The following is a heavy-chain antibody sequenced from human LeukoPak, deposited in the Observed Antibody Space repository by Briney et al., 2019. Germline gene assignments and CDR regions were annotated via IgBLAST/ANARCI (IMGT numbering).Heavy chain of an antibody. CDR2: ISFDGSNQ. D-gene: IGHD4-23*01. V-gene: IGHV3-30*18. CDR1: GFTFSSFG. CDR3: AKDPNGDYVGAFDF. Sequence: PGRSLRLSCAASGFTFSSFGMHWVRQAPGQGLEWVAVISFDGSNQYYADSVKGRFTIYRDNSKRTLYLQMNSLRAEDTAIYYCAKDPNGDYVGAFDFWGQGTLVTVSS. J-gene: IGHJ3*01.